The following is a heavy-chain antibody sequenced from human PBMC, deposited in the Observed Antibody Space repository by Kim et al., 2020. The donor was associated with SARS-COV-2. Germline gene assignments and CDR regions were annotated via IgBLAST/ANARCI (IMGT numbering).Heavy chain of an antibody. CDR3: ARESGSYRAAVY. Sequence: GESLKISCKGSGYSFTSYWISWVRQMPGKGLEWMGRIDPSDSYTNYNPSFQGHVTISADKSISTAYLQWSSLKASDTAMYYCARESGSYRAAVYWGQGTLVTVSS. CDR2: IDPSDSYT. J-gene: IGHJ4*02. V-gene: IGHV5-10-1*01. CDR1: GYSFTSYW. D-gene: IGHD1-26*01.